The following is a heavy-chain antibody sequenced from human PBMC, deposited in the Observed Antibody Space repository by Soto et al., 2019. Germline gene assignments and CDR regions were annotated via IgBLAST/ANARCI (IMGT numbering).Heavy chain of an antibody. Sequence: QVQLVESGGGVVQPGRSLRLSCAASGFTFSSYGMHWVRQAPGKGLEWVAVISYDGSNKYYADSVKGRFTISRDNSKNTLYLQMNSLRAEDTAVYYCARLPKGTTVTSWGRGTLVTVSS. D-gene: IGHD4-17*01. CDR2: ISYDGSNK. J-gene: IGHJ4*02. V-gene: IGHV3-30*03. CDR1: GFTFSSYG. CDR3: ARLPKGTTVTS.